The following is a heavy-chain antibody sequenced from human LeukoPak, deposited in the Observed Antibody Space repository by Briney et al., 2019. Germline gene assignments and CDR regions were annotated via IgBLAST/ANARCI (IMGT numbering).Heavy chain of an antibody. CDR1: GGSFNNYY. CDR3: ARRWNYGRNYYIDV. D-gene: IGHD1-7*01. CDR2: INDSGRI. V-gene: IGHV4-34*01. Sequence: SETLSLTCAVYGGSFNNYYWSWIRQPLGKGLEWIGEINDSGRINYNPSLMSRITVSVDTSKNQFSLRLTSVTATDTAVYYCARRWNYGRNYYIDVWGNGATVSVSS. J-gene: IGHJ6*03.